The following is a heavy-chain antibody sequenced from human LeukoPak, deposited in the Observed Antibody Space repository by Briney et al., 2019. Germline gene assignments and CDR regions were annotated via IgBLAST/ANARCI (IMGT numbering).Heavy chain of an antibody. J-gene: IGHJ4*02. V-gene: IGHV1-2*02. CDR3: ARASRWAAAGLVDY. CDR1: GYTFTGYY. CDR2: INPNSGGT. D-gene: IGHD6-13*01. Sequence: ASVKVSCKASGYTFTGYYMHWVRQAPGQGLEWMGWINPNSGGTNYAQEFQGRVTMTRDTSISTAYIELSRLRSDDTAVYYCARASRWAAAGLVDYWGQGTLVTVSS.